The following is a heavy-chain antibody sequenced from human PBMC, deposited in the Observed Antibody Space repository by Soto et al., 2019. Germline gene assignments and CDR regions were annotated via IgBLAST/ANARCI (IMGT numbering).Heavy chain of an antibody. CDR1: GYTFTSYD. D-gene: IGHD2-15*01. CDR3: RVGYCSGGSCYSLTTTYYFDY. Sequence: ASVKVSCKASGYTFTSYDINWVRQATGQGLEWMGWMNPNSGNTGYAQKFQGRVTMTRNTSISTAYMELSSLRSEDTAVYYCRVGYCSGGSCYSLTTTYYFDYWGQGTLVTVSS. J-gene: IGHJ4*02. CDR2: MNPNSGNT. V-gene: IGHV1-8*01.